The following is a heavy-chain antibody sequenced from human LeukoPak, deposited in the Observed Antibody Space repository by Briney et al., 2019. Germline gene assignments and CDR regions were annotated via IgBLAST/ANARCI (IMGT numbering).Heavy chain of an antibody. Sequence: PSETLSLTCTVSGGSISSDDYYWNWIRQPAGKGLEWIGRIYTSGSTNYNPSLKSRVTISVDTSKNLFSLKLSSVTAADTAVYYCARSAYQLLDYWGQGTLVTVSS. CDR1: GGSISSDDYY. V-gene: IGHV4-61*02. D-gene: IGHD2-2*01. CDR2: IYTSGST. J-gene: IGHJ4*02. CDR3: ARSAYQLLDY.